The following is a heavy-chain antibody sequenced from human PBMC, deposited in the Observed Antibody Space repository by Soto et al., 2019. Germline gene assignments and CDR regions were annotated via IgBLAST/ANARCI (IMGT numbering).Heavy chain of an antibody. CDR2: FSSSSSYT. CDR3: ARLIGGGGFWEWFNWFDP. CDR1: GFTFSDYY. Sequence: LRLSFAASGFTFSDYYMSWIRQAPGKGLEWVSYFSSSSSYTNYADSVKGRFTISRDNAKNSLYLQMNSLRAEDTAVYYCARLIGGGGFWEWFNWFDPWGQGTLVTVSS. J-gene: IGHJ5*02. V-gene: IGHV3-11*06. D-gene: IGHD3-3*01.